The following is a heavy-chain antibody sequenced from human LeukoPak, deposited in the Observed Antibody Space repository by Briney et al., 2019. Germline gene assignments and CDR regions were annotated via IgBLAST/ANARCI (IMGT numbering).Heavy chain of an antibody. V-gene: IGHV1-69*13. D-gene: IGHD5-12*01. CDR1: GGTFSSYA. J-gene: IGHJ4*02. CDR2: IVPIFGTA. CDR3: ARDLSGYDSRNFDY. Sequence: SVKVSCKASGGTFSSYAISWVRQAPGQGLEWMGGIVPIFGTANYAQKFQGRVTITADESTSTAYMELSSLRSEDTAVYYCARDLSGYDSRNFDYWGQGTLVTVSS.